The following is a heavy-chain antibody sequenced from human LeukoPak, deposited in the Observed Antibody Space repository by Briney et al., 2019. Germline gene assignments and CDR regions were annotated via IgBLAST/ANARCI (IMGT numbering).Heavy chain of an antibody. CDR2: MNPNSSNT. D-gene: IGHD6-19*01. J-gene: IGHJ4*02. CDR3: ARTGYSSGWYVGAGEIDY. CDR1: GHTFTSYA. Sequence: ASVKVSCKASGHTFTSYAINWVRQATGQGLEWMECMNPNSSNTTFAQKFQGRVTVTRNTSISTACLALSSLRSEDTAVYYCARTGYSSGWYVGAGEIDYWGQGTLVTVSS. V-gene: IGHV1-8*02.